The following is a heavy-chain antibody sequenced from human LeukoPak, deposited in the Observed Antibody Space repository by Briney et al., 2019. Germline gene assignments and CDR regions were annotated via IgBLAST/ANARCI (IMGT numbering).Heavy chain of an antibody. V-gene: IGHV4-4*07. CDR2: IYTSGST. Sequence: SETLSLTCTVSGGSISSYYWSWIRQPAGKGLEWIGRIYTSGSTNYNPSLKSRVTMSVDTSKNQFSLKLSSVTAADTAVYYCARALASSPTYYYYYMDVWGKGSTVTVCS. J-gene: IGHJ6*03. CDR1: GGSISSYY. D-gene: IGHD6-13*01. CDR3: ARALASSPTYYYYYMDV.